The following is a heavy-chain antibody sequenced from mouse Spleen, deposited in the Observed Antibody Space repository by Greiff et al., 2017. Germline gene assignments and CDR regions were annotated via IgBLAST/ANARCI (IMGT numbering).Heavy chain of an antibody. CDR2: ISSGGGNT. Sequence: EVKLMESGGGLVKLGGSLKLSCAASGFTFSSYAMSWVRQTPEKRLEWVATISSGGGNTYYPDSVKGRFTISRDNAKNTLYLQMSSLKSEDTAMYYCARQENYYGSSSWFAYWGQGTLVTVSA. CDR3: ARQENYYGSSSWFAY. CDR1: GFTFSSYA. V-gene: IGHV5-9*04. D-gene: IGHD1-1*01. J-gene: IGHJ3*01.